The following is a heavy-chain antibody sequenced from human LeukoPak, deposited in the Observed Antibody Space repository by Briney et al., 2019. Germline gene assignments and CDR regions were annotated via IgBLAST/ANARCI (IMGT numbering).Heavy chain of an antibody. CDR3: ARDEGRWDNMVRGVRETTDY. CDR2: ISAYNGNT. Sequence: ASVKVSCKASGYTFTSYGISWVRQAPGQGLEWMGWISAYNGNTNYAQKLQGRVTMTTDTSTSTAYMELRSLRSDDTAVYYCARDEGRWDNMVRGVRETTDYWGQGTLVTVSS. CDR1: GYTFTSYG. D-gene: IGHD3-10*01. J-gene: IGHJ4*02. V-gene: IGHV1-18*01.